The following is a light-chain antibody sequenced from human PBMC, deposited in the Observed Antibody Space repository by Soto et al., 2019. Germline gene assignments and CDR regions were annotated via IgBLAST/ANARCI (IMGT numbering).Light chain of an antibody. CDR3: CAYSTSGTHV. Sequence: QSALTQPASVSGSPGQSITFSCTGTSSDVGSYDYVSWHQQHPGKAPKLIIYDVNNRPSGVPSRFSGSKSSNTASLNISGLQTEDEADYYCCAYSTSGTHVFGTGTKLTVL. CDR2: DVN. J-gene: IGLJ1*01. CDR1: SSDVGSYDY. V-gene: IGLV2-14*03.